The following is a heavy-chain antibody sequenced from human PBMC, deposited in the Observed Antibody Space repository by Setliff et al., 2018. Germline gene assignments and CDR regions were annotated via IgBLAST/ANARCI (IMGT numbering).Heavy chain of an antibody. CDR2: ISGYNGNT. Sequence: ASVKVSCKASGFTFKTYSFSWIRQAPGQGLEWVGWISGYNGNTIYAQNFQGRVTMTTDASTNTAYMELRSLGSDDTAVYYCARDTHQWDPLYFDSWGQGTLVTVSS. CDR1: GFTFKTYS. V-gene: IGHV1-18*01. D-gene: IGHD1-26*01. J-gene: IGHJ4*02. CDR3: ARDTHQWDPLYFDS.